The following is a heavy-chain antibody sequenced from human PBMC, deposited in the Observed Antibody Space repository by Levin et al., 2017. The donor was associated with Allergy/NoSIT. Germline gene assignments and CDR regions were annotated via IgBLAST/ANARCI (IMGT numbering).Heavy chain of an antibody. V-gene: IGHV4-30-4*01. CDR3: ARAYCTNGVCYLIDY. CDR1: GGSISSGNFY. CDR2: IFYSGST. D-gene: IGHD2-8*01. Sequence: SETLSLTCTVSGGSISSGNFYWSWIRQPPGKGLEWIGYIFYSGSTSYNPSLKSRVTISVDTSKNQFSLKLSSVTAADTAVYYCARAYCTNGVCYLIDYWGQGTLVTVSS. J-gene: IGHJ4*02.